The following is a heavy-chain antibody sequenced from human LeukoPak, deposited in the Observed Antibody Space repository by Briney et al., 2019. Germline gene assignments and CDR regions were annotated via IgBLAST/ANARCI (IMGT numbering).Heavy chain of an antibody. D-gene: IGHD3-10*01. J-gene: IGHJ4*02. CDR2: LSAGGGGA. CDR1: GFTFSSYA. V-gene: IGHV3-23*01. CDR3: AKEKSRRFDFDY. Sequence: SGGSLRLSCATSGFTFSSYAMSWVRQAPGKGLEWVPSLSAGGGGAYYADSVRGRFTISRDDSKNTLYLQMNSLRVEDTARYYCAKEKSRRFDFDYWGQGTLATVSS.